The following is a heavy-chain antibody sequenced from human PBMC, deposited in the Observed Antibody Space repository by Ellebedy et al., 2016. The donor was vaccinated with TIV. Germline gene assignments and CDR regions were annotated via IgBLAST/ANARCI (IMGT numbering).Heavy chain of an antibody. J-gene: IGHJ4*02. V-gene: IGHV3-49*03. CDR3: TRGYRYGLY. Sequence: PGGSLRLSCTASGFTFDDYAMSWFRQAPGKGLEWVGFIGSKTYGVTTAYATSVKGRFTISRDDSKIIAYLQMNSLKSEDTAVYYCTRGYRYGLYWGQGTLVTVSS. CDR2: IGSKTYGVTT. D-gene: IGHD5-18*01. CDR1: GFTFDDYA.